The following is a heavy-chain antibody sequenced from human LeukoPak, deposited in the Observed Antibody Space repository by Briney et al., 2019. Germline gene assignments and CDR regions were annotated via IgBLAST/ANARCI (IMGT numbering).Heavy chain of an antibody. Sequence: SETLSLTCTVSGGSISSSYWSWIRQPPGKGLEWIGYIYNSGSTKYNPSLKSRLTISVDTSKNQFSLKLSSVTAADTPVYYCARHSGSRTKEYYIDYWGQGTLVTVSS. D-gene: IGHD6-19*01. CDR2: IYNSGST. J-gene: IGHJ4*02. CDR3: ARHSGSRTKEYYIDY. CDR1: GGSISSSY. V-gene: IGHV4-59*01.